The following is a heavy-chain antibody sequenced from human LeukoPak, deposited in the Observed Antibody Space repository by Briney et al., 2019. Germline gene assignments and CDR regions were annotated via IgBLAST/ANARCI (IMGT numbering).Heavy chain of an antibody. CDR3: ARQDGGAIYYFDC. V-gene: IGHV5-51*01. CDR1: GYSFTSYW. J-gene: IGHJ4*02. D-gene: IGHD5-24*01. Sequence: LGESLQISCRGSGYSFTSYWIGWVRQLPGKGLEWMGIIYPRDSDTRYSPSFQGQVTISADKSINTAYLQWSSLKASDTAMYYCARQDGGAIYYFDCWGQGTLVTVSS. CDR2: IYPRDSDT.